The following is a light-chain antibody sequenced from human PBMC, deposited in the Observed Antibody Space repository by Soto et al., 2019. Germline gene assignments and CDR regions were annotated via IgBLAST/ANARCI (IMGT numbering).Light chain of an antibody. CDR3: AAWDDSLSGVV. Sequence: QSVLTQPPSASGTTGQRVTISCSGSSSNIGSNYVFWYQHLPGTAPKLLIYRNNQRPSGVPDRFSGSKSGTSASMAISGLRSEDETDYYCAAWDDSLSGVVFGGGTKHTGL. V-gene: IGLV1-47*01. CDR2: RNN. CDR1: SSNIGSNY. J-gene: IGLJ2*01.